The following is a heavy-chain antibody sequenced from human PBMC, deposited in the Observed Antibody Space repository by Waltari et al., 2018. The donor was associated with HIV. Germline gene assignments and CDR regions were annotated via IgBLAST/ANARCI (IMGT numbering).Heavy chain of an antibody. J-gene: IGHJ4*02. CDR3: TTDYWVVTAY. D-gene: IGHD2-21*02. CDR2: IKSSTDGGTI. V-gene: IGHV3-15*01. Sequence: ELQLVESGGGLVKPGGSLRLSCAASGLIFSDAWMNWVRQAPGKGLEWVGRIKSSTDGGTIDYAAPVKGRFTISRDDSKNTLYLQMNSLKTEDTAVYFCTTDYWVVTAYWGQGTLVTVSS. CDR1: GLIFSDAW.